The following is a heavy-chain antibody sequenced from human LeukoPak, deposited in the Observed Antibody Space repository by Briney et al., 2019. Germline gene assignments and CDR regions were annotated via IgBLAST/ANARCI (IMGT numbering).Heavy chain of an antibody. J-gene: IGHJ2*01. CDR2: INHSGGT. V-gene: IGHV4-34*01. CDR3: ARESGDYGHWYFDL. CDR1: GGSFSGYY. Sequence: SETLSLTCAVYGGSFSGYYWSWIRQPPGKGLEWIGEINHSGGTNYNPSLKSRVTMSVDTSKNQFSLKLSSVTAADTAVYYCARESGDYGHWYFDLWGRGTLVTVSS. D-gene: IGHD4-17*01.